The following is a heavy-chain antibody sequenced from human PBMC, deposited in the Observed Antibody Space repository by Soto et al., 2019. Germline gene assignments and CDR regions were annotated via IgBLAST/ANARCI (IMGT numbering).Heavy chain of an antibody. CDR2: ISAYNGNT. CDR3: ARPGKDSSSSLGLYYFDY. J-gene: IGHJ4*02. D-gene: IGHD6-6*01. CDR1: GYTFTSYG. Sequence: GASVKVSCKASGYTFTSYGISWVRQAPGQGLEWMGWISAYNGNTNYAQKLQGRVTMTTDTSTSTAYMELRSLRSDDTAVYYCARPGKDSSSSLGLYYFDYWGQGTLVTVSS. V-gene: IGHV1-18*01.